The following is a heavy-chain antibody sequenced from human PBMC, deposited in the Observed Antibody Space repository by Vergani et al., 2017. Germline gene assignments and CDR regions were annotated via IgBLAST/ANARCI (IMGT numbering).Heavy chain of an antibody. CDR3: AKPYSGSVSMKGWFDP. J-gene: IGHJ5*02. CDR1: GFTFSSYA. D-gene: IGHD3-10*01. CDR2: ISGSGGST. V-gene: IGHV3-23*01. Sequence: EVQLLESGGGLVQPGGSLRLSCAASGFTFSSYAMSWVRQAPGKGLEWVSAISGSGGSTYSADSEKGRFTISRDNSKNTLYLQMNSLRAEDTAVYYCAKPYSGSVSMKGWFDPWGQGTLVTVSS.